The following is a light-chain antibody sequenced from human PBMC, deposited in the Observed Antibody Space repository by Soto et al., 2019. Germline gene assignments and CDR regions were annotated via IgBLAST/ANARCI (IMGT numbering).Light chain of an antibody. V-gene: IGLV2-14*01. J-gene: IGLJ1*01. Sequence: QSALTQPASVSGSPGQSITISCTGTSSDVGSYNYVSWYQQHPGKAPKLMIYEVSNRPSGVSNRFSGSKSGNTASLTISGIQAEDEADYYCSSYTSSSTPCVFGTGTKLTVL. CDR1: SSDVGSYNY. CDR3: SSYTSSSTPCV. CDR2: EVS.